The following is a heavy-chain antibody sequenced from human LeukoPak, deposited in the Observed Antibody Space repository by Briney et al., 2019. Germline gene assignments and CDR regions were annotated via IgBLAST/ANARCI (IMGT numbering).Heavy chain of an antibody. CDR1: GGSISGYY. D-gene: IGHD2-15*01. Sequence: SETLSLTCTVSGGSISGYYWSWIRQPPGKGLEWLGYIYYSGSTNYNPSLKSRLTISVDTSMHQSSLKLTSVTAADTAVYYCARGYCGGGSCWDYWGQGTLVTVSS. CDR2: IYYSGST. J-gene: IGHJ4*02. CDR3: ARGYCGGGSCWDY. V-gene: IGHV4-59*01.